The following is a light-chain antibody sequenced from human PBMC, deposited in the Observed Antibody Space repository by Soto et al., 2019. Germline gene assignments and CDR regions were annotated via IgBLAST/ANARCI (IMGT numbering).Light chain of an antibody. CDR1: QSVSSN. V-gene: IGKV3D-15*01. CDR3: QQFDDSVT. CDR2: GAS. Sequence: EIVMTQSPATLSVSPGKRTTLSCRASQSVSSNLAWYQQKPGQAPRLLIYGASTGATGTPDRFSGSGSGTDFTLTISRLEPEDSAVYYCQQFDDSVTFGQGTRLEIK. J-gene: IGKJ5*01.